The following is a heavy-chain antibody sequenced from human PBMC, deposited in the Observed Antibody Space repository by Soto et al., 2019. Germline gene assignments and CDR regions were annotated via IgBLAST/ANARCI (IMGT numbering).Heavy chain of an antibody. CDR1: GGSFSGYY. CDR2: INHSGST. CDR3: ARGRYFDWLLSFDY. V-gene: IGHV4-34*01. J-gene: IGHJ4*02. D-gene: IGHD3-9*01. Sequence: SETLSLTCAVYGGSFSGYYWSWIRQPPEKGLEWIGEINHSGSTNYNPSLKSRVTISVDTSKNQFSLKLSSVTAADTAVYYCARGRYFDWLLSFDYWGQGTLVTVSS.